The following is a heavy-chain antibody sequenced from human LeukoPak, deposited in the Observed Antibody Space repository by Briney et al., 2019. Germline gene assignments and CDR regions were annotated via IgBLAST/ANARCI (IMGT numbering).Heavy chain of an antibody. Sequence: ASVKVSCKASNYTFSNYPISWVRQAPGQRLEWLGWISAYSGNTNYAQKVQGRVTMTTDRSTSTAYMELASLRPDDTAVYYCARDYYDSSGYGDYWGQGTLVTVSS. V-gene: IGHV1-18*01. J-gene: IGHJ4*02. CDR2: ISAYSGNT. CDR3: ARDYYDSSGYGDY. CDR1: NYTFSNYP. D-gene: IGHD3-22*01.